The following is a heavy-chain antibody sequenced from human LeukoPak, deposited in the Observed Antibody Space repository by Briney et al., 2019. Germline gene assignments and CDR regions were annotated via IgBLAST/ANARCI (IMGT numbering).Heavy chain of an antibody. CDR2: IYHSGST. J-gene: IGHJ4*02. CDR3: ARDQPIAAATFDY. D-gene: IGHD6-13*01. CDR1: GGSISSSNW. V-gene: IGHV4-4*02. Sequence: PSGTLSLTCAVSGGSISSSNWWSWIRQPPGKGLEWIGEIYHSGSTNYNPSLKSRVTISVDKSKTQFSLKLSSVTAADTAVYYCARDQPIAAATFDYWGQGTLVTVSS.